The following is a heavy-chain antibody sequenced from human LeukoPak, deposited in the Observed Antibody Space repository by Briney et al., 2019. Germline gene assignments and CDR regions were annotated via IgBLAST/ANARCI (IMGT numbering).Heavy chain of an antibody. CDR1: GFTFDDYG. CDR3: ARARNYDHAFQWLVPSYYYYYYMDV. J-gene: IGHJ6*03. D-gene: IGHD6-19*01. V-gene: IGHV3-20*04. Sequence: PGGSLRLSCAASGFTFDDYGMSWVCQAPGKGLEWGSGINWNGGSTGYADSVKGRFTISRDNAKNSLYLQMNSLRAEDTALYYCARARNYDHAFQWLVPSYYYYYYMDVWGKGTTVTVSS. CDR2: INWNGGST.